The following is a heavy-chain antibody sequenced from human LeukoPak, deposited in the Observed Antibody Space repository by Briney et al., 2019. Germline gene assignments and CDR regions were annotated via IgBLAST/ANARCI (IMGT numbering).Heavy chain of an antibody. CDR3: ARGRRMVGAQRPLYFYYYYFDV. Sequence: SETLSPTSDVSGEFFSDYYWSWIRQSPGKGLEWIGDINHSGSTNYNPSLKSRVTISIDSSKIRCSLNLTSVTAADTAVYYCARGRRMVGAQRPLYFYYYYFDVWGKGTSVTVSS. D-gene: IGHD1-26*01. CDR2: INHSGST. J-gene: IGHJ6*03. V-gene: IGHV4-34*01. CDR1: GEFFSDYY.